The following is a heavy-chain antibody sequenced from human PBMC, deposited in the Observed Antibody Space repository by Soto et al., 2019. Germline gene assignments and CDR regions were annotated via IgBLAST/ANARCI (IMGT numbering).Heavy chain of an antibody. V-gene: IGHV4-30-2*01. J-gene: IGHJ5*02. CDR1: GGSISSGGYS. Sequence: SETLSLTCAVSGGSISSGGYSWSWIRQPPGKGLEWIGYIYHSGSTYYNPSLKSRVTISVDRSKNQFSLKLSSVTAADTAVYYCAREKGVTIFGVGQSGWFDPWGQGTLVTVSS. CDR3: AREKGVTIFGVGQSGWFDP. CDR2: IYHSGST. D-gene: IGHD3-3*01.